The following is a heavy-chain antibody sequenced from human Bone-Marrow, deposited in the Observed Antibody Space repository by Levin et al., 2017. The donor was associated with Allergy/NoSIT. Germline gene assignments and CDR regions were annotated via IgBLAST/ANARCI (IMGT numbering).Heavy chain of an antibody. CDR2: IYYSGST. CDR3: ARDAGYPGSYYYYYMDV. J-gene: IGHJ6*03. Sequence: PSETLSLTCTVSGGSISSGGYYWSWIRQHPGKGLEWIGYIYYSGSTYYNPSLKSRVTISVDTSKNQFSLKLSSVTAADTAVYYCARDAGYPGSYYYYYMDVWGKGTTVTVSS. CDR1: GGSISSGGYY. V-gene: IGHV4-31*03. D-gene: IGHD6-13*01.